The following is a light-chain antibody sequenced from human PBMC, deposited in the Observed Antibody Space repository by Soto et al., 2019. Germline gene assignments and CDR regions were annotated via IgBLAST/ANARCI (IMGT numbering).Light chain of an antibody. CDR1: RNINRK. CDR3: QQYYDYPPLI. CDR2: GAS. J-gene: IGKJ4*01. Sequence: EIVMTQSPATLSVSPGERATLSCRASRNINRKLAWYQQKPGQAPRLLISGASTRATGIPARFSGSGSGTEFTLTISSLQSEDFAVYYCQQYYDYPPLIFGGGTRWRSN. V-gene: IGKV3-15*01.